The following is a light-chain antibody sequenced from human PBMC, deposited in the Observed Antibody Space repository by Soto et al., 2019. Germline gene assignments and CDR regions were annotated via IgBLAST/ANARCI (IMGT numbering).Light chain of an antibody. Sequence: DIQMTQSPSTLSASVGDRVPITCRASQSISSWLAWYQQKPGKATKLLIYDASSLESGVPSRFSGSGSGTEFTLTISSLQPDDFATYYCQQYNSYSWTFGQGTKVDIK. V-gene: IGKV1-5*01. J-gene: IGKJ1*01. CDR3: QQYNSYSWT. CDR2: DAS. CDR1: QSISSW.